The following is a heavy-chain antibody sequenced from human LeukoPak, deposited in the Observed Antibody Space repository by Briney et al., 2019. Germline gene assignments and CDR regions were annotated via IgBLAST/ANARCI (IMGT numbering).Heavy chain of an antibody. CDR1: GYTFTSYY. J-gene: IGHJ3*02. D-gene: IGHD2-15*01. CDR2: INPSGGST. V-gene: IGHV1-46*01. Sequence: ASVKVPCKASGYTFTSYYMHWVRQAPGQGLEWMGIINPSGGSTSYAQKFQGRVTMTRDTSTSTVYMELSSLRSEDTAVYYCARDGYCSGGSCYSGGNDAFDIWGQGTMVTVS. CDR3: ARDGYCSGGSCYSGGNDAFDI.